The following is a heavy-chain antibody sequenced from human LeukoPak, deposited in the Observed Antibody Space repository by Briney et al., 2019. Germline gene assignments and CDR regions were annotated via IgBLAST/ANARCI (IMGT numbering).Heavy chain of an antibody. CDR1: GGTFSSYA. CDR3: ARERADSSGWFDLFDY. J-gene: IGHJ4*02. D-gene: IGHD6-19*01. CDR2: IIPIFGTA. Sequence: GASVKASCKASGGTFSSYAISWVRQAPGQGLEWMGRIIPIFGTANYAQKFQGRVTITTDESTSTAYMELSSLRSEDTAVYYCARERADSSGWFDLFDYWGQGTLVTVSS. V-gene: IGHV1-69*05.